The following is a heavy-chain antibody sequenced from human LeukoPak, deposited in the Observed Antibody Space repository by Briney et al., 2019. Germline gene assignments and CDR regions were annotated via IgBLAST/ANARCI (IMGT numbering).Heavy chain of an antibody. V-gene: IGHV3-30*18. J-gene: IGHJ4*02. CDR2: ISYDGSNK. CDR1: GFTFSSYG. Sequence: GRSLRLSCAASGFTFSSYGMHWVRQAPGKGLEWVAVISYDGSNKYYADSVKGRFTISRDNSKNTLYLQMNSLRAEDTAVYYSAKGGSSWTWVDYWGQGTLVTVSS. D-gene: IGHD6-13*01. CDR3: AKGGSSWTWVDY.